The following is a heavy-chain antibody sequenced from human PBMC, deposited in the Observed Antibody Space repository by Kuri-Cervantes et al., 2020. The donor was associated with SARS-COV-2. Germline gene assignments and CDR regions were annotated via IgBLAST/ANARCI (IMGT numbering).Heavy chain of an antibody. CDR1: GYTFTGYY. V-gene: IGHV1-2*04. J-gene: IGHJ6*02. CDR2: INPNSGGT. Sequence: ASVKVSCKASGYTFTGYYMHWVRQAPGQGLEWMGWINPNSGGTNYAQNFQGWVTTTRDTSISTAYMELSRLRSDDTAVYYCARGMVRGIIQYYYYAMDVWGQGTTVTVSS. CDR3: ARGMVRGIIQYYYYAMDV. D-gene: IGHD3-10*01.